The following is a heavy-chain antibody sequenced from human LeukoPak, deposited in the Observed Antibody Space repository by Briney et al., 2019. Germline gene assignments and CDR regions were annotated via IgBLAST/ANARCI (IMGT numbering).Heavy chain of an antibody. CDR1: GFTFSTYS. V-gene: IGHV3-21*01. CDR3: VREDGIVGATSAFDI. Sequence: GGSLRLSCAASGFTFSTYSMNWVRQALGQGLEWVSSINSRSNHIYYADSVKGRFTISRDNAKNSLYLQMNSLRAEDTAVYYCVREDGIVGATSAFDIWGQGTMVTVSS. CDR2: INSRSNHI. D-gene: IGHD1-26*01. J-gene: IGHJ3*02.